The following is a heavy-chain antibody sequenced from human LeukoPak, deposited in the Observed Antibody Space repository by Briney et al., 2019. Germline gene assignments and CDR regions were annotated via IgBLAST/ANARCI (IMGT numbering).Heavy chain of an antibody. Sequence: SETLSLTCAVYGGSFSGYYWSWIRQPPGKWLEWIGEINHSGSTNYNPSLKSRVTISVDTSKNQFSLKLSSVTAADTAVYYCARGLNRITIFGVVDYWGQGTLVTVSS. CDR3: ARGLNRITIFGVVDY. CDR1: GGSFSGYY. J-gene: IGHJ4*02. CDR2: INHSGST. D-gene: IGHD3-3*01. V-gene: IGHV4-34*01.